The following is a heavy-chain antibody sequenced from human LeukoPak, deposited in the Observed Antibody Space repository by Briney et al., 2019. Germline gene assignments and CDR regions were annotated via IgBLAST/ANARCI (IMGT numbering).Heavy chain of an antibody. CDR3: ARDGHDYGDYFFDY. Sequence: PGGSLRLSCAASGFTFSSYEMNWVRQAPGKGLEWISYISSSAYTIYYADSVKGRFTISRDNTKNSLYLQMNSLRAEDTAVYYCARDGHDYGDYFFDYWGQGTLVTVSS. D-gene: IGHD4-17*01. CDR2: ISSSAYTI. CDR1: GFTFSSYE. J-gene: IGHJ4*02. V-gene: IGHV3-48*03.